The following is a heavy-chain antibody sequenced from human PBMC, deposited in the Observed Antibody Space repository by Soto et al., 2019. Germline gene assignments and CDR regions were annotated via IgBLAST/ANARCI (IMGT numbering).Heavy chain of an antibody. D-gene: IGHD1-26*01. CDR3: AKARVRIVGANSFDY. CDR2: ISDDGDKR. Sequence: GGSLRLSCVGSGFTFSNYGMHWVRQPPGKGLEWVALISDDGDKRYYADSVRGRLIISRDNSKDTLYLQMDSLGPDDTAVYFCAKARVRIVGANSFDYWGQGTPVTVSS. J-gene: IGHJ4*02. V-gene: IGHV3-30*18. CDR1: GFTFSNYG.